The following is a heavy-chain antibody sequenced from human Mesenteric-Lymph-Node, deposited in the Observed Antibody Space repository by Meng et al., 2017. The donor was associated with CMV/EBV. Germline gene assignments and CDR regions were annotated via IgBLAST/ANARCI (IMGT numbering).Heavy chain of an antibody. D-gene: IGHD3-3*01. Sequence: GESLKISCAASGFTFSSYGMHWVRQAPGKGLEWVAFIRNDGSNKYYADSVKGRVTISRDNSKNTLYLQMNSLRAEDTAVYYCAMNNDFWSGSFFDYWGQGTLVTVSS. CDR2: IRNDGSNK. J-gene: IGHJ4*02. CDR1: GFTFSSYG. CDR3: AMNNDFWSGSFFDY. V-gene: IGHV3-30*02.